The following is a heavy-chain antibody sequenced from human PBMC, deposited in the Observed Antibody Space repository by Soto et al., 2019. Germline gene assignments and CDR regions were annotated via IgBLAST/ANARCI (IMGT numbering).Heavy chain of an antibody. Sequence: QVQLQQWGAGLLKPSETLSLTCAVYGGSFSGYHWSWIRQPPGKGLEWIGEINHSGSTNYTPSLKSRVTISIDTSKNHFSLKLSSVIDADTAVYYCARARDRDYWGQGTLVTVSS. V-gene: IGHV4-34*01. CDR1: GGSFSGYH. CDR2: INHSGST. J-gene: IGHJ4*02. CDR3: ARARDRDY.